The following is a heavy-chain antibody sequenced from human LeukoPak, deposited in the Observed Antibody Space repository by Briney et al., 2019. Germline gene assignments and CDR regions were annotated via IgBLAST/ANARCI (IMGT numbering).Heavy chain of an antibody. V-gene: IGHV3-33*01. J-gene: IGHJ6*04. CDR1: GFTFSSYG. CDR2: IWYDGSNK. CDR3: AGSRSFGSSLGVYCYYGMDV. D-gene: IGHD6-13*01. Sequence: GRSLRLFCAASGFTFSSYGMHWVRQAPGKGLEWVAVIWYDGSNKYYADSVKGRFTISRDNSKNTLYLQMNSLRAEDTAVYYCAGSRSFGSSLGVYCYYGMDVWGKGTTVAVSS.